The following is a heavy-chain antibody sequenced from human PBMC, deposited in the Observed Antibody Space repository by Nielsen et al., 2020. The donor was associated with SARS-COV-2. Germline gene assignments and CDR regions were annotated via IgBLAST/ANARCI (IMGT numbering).Heavy chain of an antibody. V-gene: IGHV3-53*01. D-gene: IGHD3-10*01. CDR2: IYSGGST. Sequence: GESLKISCAASGFTVSSNYMSWVRQAPGKGLEWVSVIYSGGSTYYADSVKGRFTISRDKSKNTLYLQMNSLRAEDTAVYYCAREDAGWFDPWGQGTLVIVSS. CDR3: AREDAGWFDP. CDR1: GFTVSSNY. J-gene: IGHJ5*02.